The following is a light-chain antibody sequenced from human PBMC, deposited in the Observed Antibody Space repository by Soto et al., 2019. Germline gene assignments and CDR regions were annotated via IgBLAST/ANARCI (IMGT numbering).Light chain of an antibody. Sequence: EIVMTQSPATLSVSPGERATLSCRASQSVSSNLAWYQQKPGQAPRLLIYGASTRATGIPARFSGSGSGTELTLTISSLQSEDFAVYYCQQYNNWLFWTFGQGTKVEIK. V-gene: IGKV3-15*01. CDR2: GAS. CDR3: QQYNNWLFWT. CDR1: QSVSSN. J-gene: IGKJ1*01.